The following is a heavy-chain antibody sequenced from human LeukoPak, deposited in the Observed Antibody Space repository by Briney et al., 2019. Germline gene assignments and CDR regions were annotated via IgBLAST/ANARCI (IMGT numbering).Heavy chain of an antibody. D-gene: IGHD6-19*01. CDR1: GGSLSSYY. J-gene: IGHJ5*02. Sequence: SETLSLTCTVSGGSLSSYYWSWIRQPAGKGLEWIGRIYTSGSTNYNPSLKSRVTMSVDTSKNQFSLKLSSVTAADTAVYYCARDIAVAVAGTGWWFDPWGQGTLVTVSS. CDR2: IYTSGST. V-gene: IGHV4-4*07. CDR3: ARDIAVAVAGTGWWFDP.